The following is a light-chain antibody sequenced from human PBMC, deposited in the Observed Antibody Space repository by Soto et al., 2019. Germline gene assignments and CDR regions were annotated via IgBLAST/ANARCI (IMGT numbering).Light chain of an antibody. J-gene: IGLJ2*01. V-gene: IGLV2-8*01. Sequence: QSALTQPPSASGSPGQSVTIPCTGTSSDVGGYNFVSWYQQHPGKAPKLMIYEVTKRPSGVPDRFSGSKSGNTASLTVSGLQAEDEADYYCSAYAGSNIVVFGGGTKVTVL. CDR2: EVT. CDR3: SAYAGSNIVV. CDR1: SSDVGGYNF.